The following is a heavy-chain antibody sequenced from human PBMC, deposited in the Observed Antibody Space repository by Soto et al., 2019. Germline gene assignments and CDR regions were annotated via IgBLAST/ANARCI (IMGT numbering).Heavy chain of an antibody. J-gene: IGHJ4*02. D-gene: IGHD3-22*01. V-gene: IGHV1-69*01. CDR1: GGTFSSYA. CDR2: IIPIFGTA. CDR3: ARGAPKSFTMIVVAYDY. Sequence: QVQLVQSGAEVKKPGSSVKVSCKASGGTFSSYAISWVRQAPGQGLEWMGGIIPIFGTANYAQKFQGRVTITADESTSTAYMELSSLTSEDTAVYYCARGAPKSFTMIVVAYDYWGQGTLVTVSS.